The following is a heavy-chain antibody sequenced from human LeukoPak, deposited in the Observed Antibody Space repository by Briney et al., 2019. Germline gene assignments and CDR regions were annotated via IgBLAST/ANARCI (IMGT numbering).Heavy chain of an antibody. Sequence: GGSLRLSSAASGFSLSAYWMTWVRQAPGKGLEWVANINRDGSQKNHVDSVKGRFTISRDNAENSLYLQMNSLRAEDTAVYYCARGAGYSSGWWGDYWGQGTLVTVSS. J-gene: IGHJ4*02. V-gene: IGHV3-7*01. CDR1: GFSLSAYW. CDR2: INRDGSQK. D-gene: IGHD6-19*01. CDR3: ARGAGYSSGWWGDY.